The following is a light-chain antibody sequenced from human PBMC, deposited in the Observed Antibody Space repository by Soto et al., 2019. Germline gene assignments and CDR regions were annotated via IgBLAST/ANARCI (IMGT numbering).Light chain of an antibody. CDR3: RSYAYSNNFV. CDR1: ISDVGGYNP. CDR2: EAT. Sequence: QSSLTQPPCASGSRGQSFTIACTGTISDVGGYNPVSWYQQHPGKAPKLLIYEATKRPSGVPDRFSGSKSGNAASLTVSGLQAEDEADYYCRSYAYSNNFVSGTGTKVTVL. V-gene: IGLV2-8*01. J-gene: IGLJ1*01.